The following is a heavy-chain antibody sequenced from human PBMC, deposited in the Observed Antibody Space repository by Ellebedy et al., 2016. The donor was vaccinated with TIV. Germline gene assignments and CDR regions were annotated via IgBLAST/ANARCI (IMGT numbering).Heavy chain of an antibody. CDR1: GYSFTSYW. J-gene: IGHJ5*02. CDR3: ARSSRHYDFWSSYYYNWFDP. D-gene: IGHD3-3*01. CDR2: IYPGDSDT. V-gene: IGHV5-51*01. Sequence: GESLKISCKGSGYSFTSYWIGWVRQMPGKGLEWMGIIYPGDSDTRYSPSFQGQVTISADKSISTAYLQWSSLKASETAMYYCARSSRHYDFWSSYYYNWFDPWGQGTLVTVSS.